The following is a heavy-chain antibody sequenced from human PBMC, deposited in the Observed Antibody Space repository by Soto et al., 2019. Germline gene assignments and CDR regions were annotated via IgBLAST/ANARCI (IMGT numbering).Heavy chain of an antibody. D-gene: IGHD6-13*01. CDR2: INTNTGNP. Sequence: ASVKVSCKASGYTFTSYAMNWVRQAPGQGLEWMGWINTNTGNPTYAQGFTGRFVFSLDTSVSTAYLQICSLKAEDTAVYYCARTAAAGKYYYGVDVWGQGTTVTVSS. CDR1: GYTFTSYA. V-gene: IGHV7-4-1*01. CDR3: ARTAAAGKYYYGVDV. J-gene: IGHJ6*02.